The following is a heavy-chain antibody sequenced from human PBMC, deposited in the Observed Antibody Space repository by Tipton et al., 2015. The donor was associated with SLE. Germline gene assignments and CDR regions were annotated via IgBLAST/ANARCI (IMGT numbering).Heavy chain of an antibody. CDR3: ARGEAMIT. V-gene: IGHV1-69*04. D-gene: IGHD5-12*01. Sequence: QSGAEVKRPGSSVKVSCKTSGGTFSSYTFSWVRQAPGQGLEWMGRIIPILGVTNYAQKFQGRVTITADKSTSTVYMELSSLRSEDTAVYYCARGEAMITWGQGTLVTVSS. CDR2: IIPILGVT. J-gene: IGHJ5*02. CDR1: GGTFSSYT.